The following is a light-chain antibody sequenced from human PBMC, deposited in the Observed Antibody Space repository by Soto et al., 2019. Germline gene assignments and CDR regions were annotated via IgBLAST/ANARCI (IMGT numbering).Light chain of an antibody. CDR1: SSNIGAGYP. CDR2: G. Sequence: QSVLTQPPSVSGAPGQRVSISCTGSSSNIGAGYPVHWYQQLPGTAPKLLVAGNRPSGVPDRFSVSKSGASASLAITGLQAEDEADYYCQSYDSSLSRRWVFGGGTKLTVL. CDR3: QSYDSSLSRRWV. V-gene: IGLV1-40*01. J-gene: IGLJ3*02.